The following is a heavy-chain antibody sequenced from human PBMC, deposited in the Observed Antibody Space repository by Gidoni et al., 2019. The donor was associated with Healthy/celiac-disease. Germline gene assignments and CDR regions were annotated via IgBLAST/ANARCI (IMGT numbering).Heavy chain of an antibody. CDR3: ARSSAPGYCSGGSCLLEYFQH. D-gene: IGHD2-15*01. CDR2: ISYDGSNK. V-gene: IGHV3-30*01. J-gene: IGHJ1*01. CDR1: GFTVSSYA. Sequence: QVQLVESGGGVVQPGRSLRLSCAASGFTVSSYARHWLRQAPGKGLAWVAVISYDGSNKYYADSVKGRFPISRDNSKNTLYLQMNSLRAEDTAVYYCARSSAPGYCSGGSCLLEYFQHWGQGTLVTVSS.